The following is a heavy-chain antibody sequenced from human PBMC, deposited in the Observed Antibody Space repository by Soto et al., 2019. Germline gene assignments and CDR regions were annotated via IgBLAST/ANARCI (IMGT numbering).Heavy chain of an antibody. CDR1: GFTVSSHA. Sequence: EVQVLESGGGLVQPGGSLRLSCEGSGFTVSSHAMTWLRQAPGKGPEWVSTITADGGTYYADSVKGRFAMSRDTSESTLYLQMNSLGADDTAAYYCAPHVSCSGGSCQYDAFAIRGQGTMVTVSA. V-gene: IGHV3-23*01. CDR3: APHVSCSGGSCQYDAFAI. D-gene: IGHD2-15*01. J-gene: IGHJ3*02. CDR2: ITADGGT.